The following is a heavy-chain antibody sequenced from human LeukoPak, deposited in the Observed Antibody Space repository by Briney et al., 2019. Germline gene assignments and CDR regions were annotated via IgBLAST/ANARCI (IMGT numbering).Heavy chain of an antibody. V-gene: IGHV3-73*01. J-gene: IGHJ4*02. D-gene: IGHD5-18*01. Sequence: GGSLRLSSAASGFTFSGSAMHWVRQASGKGLEWVGRIRSKANSYATAYAASVKGRFTISRDDSKNTAYLQMNSLKTEDTAVYYCTRPALDTAMVSIDYWGQGTLVTVSS. CDR2: IRSKANSYAT. CDR3: TRPALDTAMVSIDY. CDR1: GFTFSGSA.